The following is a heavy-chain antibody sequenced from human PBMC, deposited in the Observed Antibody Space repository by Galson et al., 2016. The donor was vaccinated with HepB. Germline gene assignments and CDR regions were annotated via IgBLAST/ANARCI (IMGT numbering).Heavy chain of an antibody. J-gene: IGHJ6*03. Sequence: SLRLSCAASGFTFNTYAMTWVRQAPGKGLECVATISGNGIGTAYAGSVKGRFTISRDNSKNTLALQMNSLRAEDTALYYCAKDLGVRLVTVYYYMDAWGKGTTVTVSS. D-gene: IGHD4-11*01. V-gene: IGHV3-23*01. CDR2: ISGNGIGT. CDR3: AKDLGVRLVTVYYYMDA. CDR1: GFTFNTYA.